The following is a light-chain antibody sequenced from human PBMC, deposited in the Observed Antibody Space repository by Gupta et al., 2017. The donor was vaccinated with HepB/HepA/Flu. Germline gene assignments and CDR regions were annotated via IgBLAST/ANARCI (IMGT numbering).Light chain of an antibody. CDR2: KDS. Sequence: SYELTQPPSVSVSPGQTARITCSGDALPKQYAYWYQQRPGQAPILVRYKDSERPSGIPERFSGSDSGTAVTLTISGVQAEDEADYYCQSADSSGTYVVFGGGTKLTVL. V-gene: IGLV3-25*03. CDR1: ALPKQY. J-gene: IGLJ2*01. CDR3: QSADSSGTYVV.